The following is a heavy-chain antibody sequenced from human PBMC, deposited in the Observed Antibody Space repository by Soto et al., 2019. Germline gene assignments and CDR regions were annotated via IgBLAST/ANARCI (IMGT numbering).Heavy chain of an antibody. J-gene: IGHJ5*02. V-gene: IGHV4-4*07. Sequence: SETLSLTCTVSGGSISSYYWSWIRQPAGKGLEWIGRIYTSGSTNYNPSLKSRVTMSVDTSKNQFSLKLSSVTAADTAVYYCARDQRGAAAAGRWFDPWGQGTLVTVSS. CDR2: IYTSGST. D-gene: IGHD6-13*01. CDR1: GGSISSYY. CDR3: ARDQRGAAAAGRWFDP.